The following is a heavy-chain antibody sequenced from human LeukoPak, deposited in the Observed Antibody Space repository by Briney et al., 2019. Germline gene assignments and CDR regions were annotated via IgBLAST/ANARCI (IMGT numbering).Heavy chain of an antibody. Sequence: SVKVSCKASGGTFSSYAISWVRQAPGQGLEWMGRIIPIFGTANYAQKFQGRVTITTDESTGTAYMELSSLRSEDTAVYYCARDIRGARSSPFNAFDIWGQGTMVTVSS. CDR2: IIPIFGTA. D-gene: IGHD1-26*01. CDR1: GGTFSSYA. J-gene: IGHJ3*02. CDR3: ARDIRGARSSPFNAFDI. V-gene: IGHV1-69*05.